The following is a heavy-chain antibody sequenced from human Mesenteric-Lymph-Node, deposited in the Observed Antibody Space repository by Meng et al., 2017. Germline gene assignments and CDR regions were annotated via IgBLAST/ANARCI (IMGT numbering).Heavy chain of an antibody. D-gene: IGHD2-2*02. J-gene: IGHJ4*02. CDR3: ARDWKLGKLLYHDN. V-gene: IGHV3-7*01. CDR2: IEQTGKEK. Sequence: GGSLRLSCEASGFTFSRYSMHWVRQAPGKGLEWVANIEQTGKEKNYVDSVKGRFTISRDNAKNSVYLQMNSLRAEDTAVYYCARDWKLGKLLYHDNWGRGTLVTVSS. CDR1: GFTFSRYS.